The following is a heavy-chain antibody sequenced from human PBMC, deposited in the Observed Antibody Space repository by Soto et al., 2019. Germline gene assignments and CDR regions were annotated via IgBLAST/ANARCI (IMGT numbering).Heavy chain of an antibody. V-gene: IGHV1-18*04. CDR3: ARGSVGAARLNWFDP. Sequence: QVQLVQSGAEVKKPGASVKVSCKASGYTFTSYGISWVRQAPGQGLEWMGWISAYNGNTNYAQKLKGRVTMTTDTSTSTDYMELRSLRSADTAVYYCARGSVGAARLNWFDPWGQGTLVTVSS. CDR2: ISAYNGNT. D-gene: IGHD6-6*01. CDR1: GYTFTSYG. J-gene: IGHJ5*02.